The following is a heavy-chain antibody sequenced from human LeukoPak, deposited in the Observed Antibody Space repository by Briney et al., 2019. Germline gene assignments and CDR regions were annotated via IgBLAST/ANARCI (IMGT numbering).Heavy chain of an antibody. CDR3: ARNGRVRRVVKDLFEY. D-gene: IGHD3-10*01. V-gene: IGHV1-18*01. CDR2: ISAYNGNT. J-gene: IGHJ4*02. CDR1: GYTFTSYG. Sequence: EASVKVSCKASGYTFTSYGISWVRQAPGQGLEWMGWISAYNGNTNYAQKLQGRVTMTTDTSTSTAYMELRNLRTDDTAMYYCARNGRVRRVVKDLFEYWGQGTLVAVSS.